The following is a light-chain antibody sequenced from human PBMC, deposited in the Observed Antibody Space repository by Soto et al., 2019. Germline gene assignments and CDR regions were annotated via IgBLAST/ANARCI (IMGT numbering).Light chain of an antibody. CDR1: QGISSY. CDR2: VAS. V-gene: IGKV1-8*01. CDR3: QQLNSYPIT. Sequence: IGMTQTPSSFSASTGDRVTITCRASQGISSYLAWFQQKPGKAPKLLIYVASTLQSGVPSRFSGSGSGTEFTLTISSLQPEDFATYYCQQLNSYPITFGQGTLLE. J-gene: IGKJ5*01.